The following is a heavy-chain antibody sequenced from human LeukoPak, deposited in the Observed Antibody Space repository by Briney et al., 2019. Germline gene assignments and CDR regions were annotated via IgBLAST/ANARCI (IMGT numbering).Heavy chain of an antibody. J-gene: IGHJ4*02. V-gene: IGHV7-4-1*02. D-gene: IGHD6-13*01. CDR1: GYTFSKYA. Sequence: ASVKVSCKGSGYTFSKYAMNWVRQAPGQGLEWMGWINTKTGDPTYGQGFTGRFVFSLETSVSTAYLQINSLKAEDTAVYYCAREGVAATGLDYWGQGTLVTVSS. CDR2: INTKTGDP. CDR3: AREGVAATGLDY.